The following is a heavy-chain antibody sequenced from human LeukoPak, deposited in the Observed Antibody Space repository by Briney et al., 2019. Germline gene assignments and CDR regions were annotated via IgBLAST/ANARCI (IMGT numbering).Heavy chain of an antibody. V-gene: IGHV4-34*01. CDR2: INHSGST. CDR3: ARREATIRMDV. CDR1: GGSFSGYY. Sequence: SETLSLTCAVYGGSFSGYYWSWIRQPPGKGLEWIGEINHSGSTNYNPSLKSRVTISVDTSKNQFSPKLSSVTAADTAVYYCARREATIRMDVWGKGTTVTISS. D-gene: IGHD5-12*01. J-gene: IGHJ6*04.